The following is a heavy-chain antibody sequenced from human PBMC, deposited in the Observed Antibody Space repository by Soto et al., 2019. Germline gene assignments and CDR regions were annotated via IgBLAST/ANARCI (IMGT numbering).Heavy chain of an antibody. CDR1: GFTFSSHA. V-gene: IGHV3-23*01. CDR3: AKLREGSSTMEPNWFDP. D-gene: IGHD6-13*01. J-gene: IGHJ5*02. Sequence: PGGSLRLSCAASGFTFSSHAMSWVRQAPGKGLEWVSAISGSGGSTYYADSVKGRFTISRDNSKNTLYLQMNSLRAEDTAVYYCAKLREGSSTMEPNWFDPWGQGTLVTVSS. CDR2: ISGSGGST.